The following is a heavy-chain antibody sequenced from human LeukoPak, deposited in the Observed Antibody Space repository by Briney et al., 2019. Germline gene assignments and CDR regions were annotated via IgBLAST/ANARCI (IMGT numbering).Heavy chain of an antibody. D-gene: IGHD4/OR15-4a*01. J-gene: IGHJ4*02. Sequence: SETLSLTCTVSGGSISSYYWSWIRQTPGKGLEWIGNIFDSGDTNYNPSLQSRVTISVDTSKKQFSLKLRSVTAADTAVYYCTRRLSNGATLNYFDYWGQGTLVTVSS. V-gene: IGHV4-59*08. CDR2: IFDSGDT. CDR1: GGSISSYY. CDR3: TRRLSNGATLNYFDY.